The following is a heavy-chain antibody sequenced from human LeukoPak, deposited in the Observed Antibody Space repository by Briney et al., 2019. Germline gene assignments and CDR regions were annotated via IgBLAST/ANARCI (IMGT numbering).Heavy chain of an antibody. CDR1: GFTFSSYA. CDR3: AQKTPGHHPFDY. D-gene: IGHD2-8*02. J-gene: IGHJ4*02. V-gene: IGHV3-23*01. Sequence: GGSLTLSCAASGFTFSSYALNWVRQAPGKGLEWVSASGTSGDTYYGDSVKGRFTISRDNAKNTVYLQMSSLRVEDTAVYYCAQKTPGHHPFDYWGQGSLVTVSS. CDR2: SGTSGDT.